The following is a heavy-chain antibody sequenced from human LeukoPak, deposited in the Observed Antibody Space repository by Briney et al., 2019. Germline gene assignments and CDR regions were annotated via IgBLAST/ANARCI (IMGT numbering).Heavy chain of an antibody. D-gene: IGHD6-19*01. V-gene: IGHV1-2*02. CDR2: INPNSGDT. CDR3: ARDRLDRIRVAGQDYYYGLDV. CDR1: GYTFSDYY. Sequence: GASVKVSCKASGYTFSDYYIYWVRQAPGQGLEWMGWINPNSGDTIYAPKFQGRVTLARDTSTTYMEVTRLTSDDSAVYYCARDRLDRIRVAGQDYYYGLDVWGQGTTVTVSS. J-gene: IGHJ6*02.